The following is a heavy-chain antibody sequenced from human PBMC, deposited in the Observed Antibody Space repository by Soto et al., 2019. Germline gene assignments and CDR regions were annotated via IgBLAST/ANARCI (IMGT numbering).Heavy chain of an antibody. D-gene: IGHD2-2*01. CDR3: ARDGDIVVVPAAMGYNWFDP. Sequence: GGSLRLSCAASGFTFSSYGMHWVRQAPGKGLEWVAVIWYDGSNKYYADSVKGRFTISRDNSKNTLYLQMNSLRAEDTAVYYCARDGDIVVVPAAMGYNWFDPWGQGTLVTVSS. CDR2: IWYDGSNK. V-gene: IGHV3-33*01. J-gene: IGHJ5*02. CDR1: GFTFSSYG.